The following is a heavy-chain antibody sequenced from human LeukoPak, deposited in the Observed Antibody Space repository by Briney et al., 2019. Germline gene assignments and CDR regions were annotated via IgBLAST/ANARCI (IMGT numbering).Heavy chain of an antibody. Sequence: GGSLRLSCAASGFTFSSYEMNWVRQAPGKGREGVSYINSRVSTTYYADSVEGRFTIYRDNAKSSLYLQMNSLRVDDTAVYYCAKVDFDYGESWGQGTGDTVTS. CDR3: AKVDFDYGES. J-gene: IGHJ5*02. CDR1: GFTFSSYE. D-gene: IGHD3-9*01. CDR2: INSRVSTT. V-gene: IGHV3-48*03.